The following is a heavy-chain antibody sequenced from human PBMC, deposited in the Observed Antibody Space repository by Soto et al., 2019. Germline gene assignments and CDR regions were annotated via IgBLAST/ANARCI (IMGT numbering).Heavy chain of an antibody. CDR1: GFTVSSNY. V-gene: IGHV3-66*01. Sequence: EVLLMESGGGLVQPGGSLRLSCAASGFTVSSNYMSWVRQAPGKGLEWVSIIYSGGSTYYADSVKGRFTISRDYSKNTLYLQMNSLRAEDTAVYYCARETETSTYFQHSGQGTLVTVSS. CDR3: ARETETSTYFQH. CDR2: IYSGGST. J-gene: IGHJ1*01.